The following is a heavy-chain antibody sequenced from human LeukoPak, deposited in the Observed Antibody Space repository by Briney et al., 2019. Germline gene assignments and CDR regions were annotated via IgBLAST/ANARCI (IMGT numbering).Heavy chain of an antibody. CDR3: ARVLVGPARIGYFNCYFDF. CDR1: GFTFTSYW. D-gene: IGHD1-26*01. CDR2: IKQDGSET. Sequence: GGSLRLSCAGSGFTFTSYWKSWVRQAPGKGLKWVANIKQDGSETYYADSLKGRVSISRDNAKNSLYLQVNSLRVEDTAVYYCARVLVGPARIGYFNCYFDFWGRGTLVTASS. V-gene: IGHV3-7*01. J-gene: IGHJ2*01.